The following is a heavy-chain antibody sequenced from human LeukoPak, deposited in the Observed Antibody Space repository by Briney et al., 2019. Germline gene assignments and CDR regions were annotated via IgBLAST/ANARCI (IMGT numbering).Heavy chain of an antibody. CDR1: GYTFTSYD. D-gene: IGHD3-10*01. CDR2: MNPNSGRT. J-gene: IGHJ4*02. CDR3: ARDRGGPNYYGSGSYYSSPLRFEFDY. Sequence: GASVKVSCKASGYTFTSYDINWVRQATGQGLAWMGFMNPNSGRTVYAQKFQGRVTITRNTSISTAYMELRSLRSDDTAVYYCARDRGGPNYYGSGSYYSSPLRFEFDYWGQGTLVTVSS. V-gene: IGHV1-8*03.